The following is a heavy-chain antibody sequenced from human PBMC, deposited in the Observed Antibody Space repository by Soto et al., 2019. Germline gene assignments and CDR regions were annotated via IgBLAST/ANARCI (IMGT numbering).Heavy chain of an antibody. CDR2: IKSKSDGGTT. CDR1: GFTFSDAW. V-gene: IGHV3-15*07. Sequence: PGGSLRLSCAASGFTFSDAWINWVRQAPGKGLEWVGRIKSKSDGGTTDFAAPVKGRFAISRDVSRDLAFMEMNSLTTEDTALYYCTTDSFSSMKLVRNDIWGPGALVTVSS. J-gene: IGHJ4*01. CDR3: TTDSFSSMKLVRNDI. D-gene: IGHD3-22*01.